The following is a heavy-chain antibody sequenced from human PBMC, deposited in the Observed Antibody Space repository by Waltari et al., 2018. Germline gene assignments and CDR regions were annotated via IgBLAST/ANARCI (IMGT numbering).Heavy chain of an antibody. CDR1: GYSISSGYY. Sequence: QVQLQESGPGLVTPSETLSLTCAVSGYSISSGYYWGWIRQPPGKGLEWIGSIYHSGSTYYNPSLKSRVTISVDTSKNQFSLKLSSVTAADTAVYYCARASYYYDSSGYYLARDYWGQGTLVTVSS. CDR3: ARASYYYDSSGYYLARDY. J-gene: IGHJ4*02. D-gene: IGHD3-22*01. CDR2: IYHSGST. V-gene: IGHV4-38-2*01.